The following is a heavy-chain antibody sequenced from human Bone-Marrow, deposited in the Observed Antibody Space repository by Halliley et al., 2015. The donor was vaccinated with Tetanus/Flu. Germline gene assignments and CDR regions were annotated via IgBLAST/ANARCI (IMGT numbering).Heavy chain of an antibody. D-gene: IGHD1-26*01. J-gene: IGHJ6*02. CDR1: GDSISSGDSS. CDR3: AKDRNGGSYSSYSGMDV. Sequence: TLSLTCSVSGDSISSGDSSWTWIRQHPGKGLEWIGYIYYGGYTSYNPSLKSRVTISVDTSRNQFSLKLISVTAADTAVYYCAKDRNGGSYSSYSGMDVWGQGTTVTVSS. V-gene: IGHV4-31*03. CDR2: IYYGGYT.